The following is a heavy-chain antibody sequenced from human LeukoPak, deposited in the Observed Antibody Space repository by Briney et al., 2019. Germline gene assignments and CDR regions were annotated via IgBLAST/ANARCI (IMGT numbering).Heavy chain of an antibody. CDR3: ARGRRGYSYGYSVSYYFDY. CDR2: INHSGST. V-gene: IGHV4-34*01. Sequence: NPSETLSLTCAVYGGSFSGYYWSWIRQPPGKGLEWIEEINHSGSTNYNPSLKSRVTISVDTSKNQFSLKLSSVTAADTAVYYCARGRRGYSYGYSVSYYFDYWGQGTLVTVSS. CDR1: GGSFSGYY. D-gene: IGHD5-18*01. J-gene: IGHJ4*02.